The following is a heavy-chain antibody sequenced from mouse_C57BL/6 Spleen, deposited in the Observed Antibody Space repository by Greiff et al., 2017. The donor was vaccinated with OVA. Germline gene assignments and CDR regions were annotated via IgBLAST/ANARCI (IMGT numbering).Heavy chain of an antibody. V-gene: IGHV1-18*01. CDR2: INPNNGGT. J-gene: IGHJ4*01. CDR1: GYTFTDYN. D-gene: IGHD1-1*01. Sequence: EVQLQQSGPELVKPGASVKIPCKASGYTFTDYNMDWVKQSHGKSLEWIGDINPNNGGTIYNQKFKGKATLTVDKSSSTAYRALRRLTSEDTAVYYCARRDYYGSSYCYAMDYWGQGTSVTVSS. CDR3: ARRDYYGSSYCYAMDY.